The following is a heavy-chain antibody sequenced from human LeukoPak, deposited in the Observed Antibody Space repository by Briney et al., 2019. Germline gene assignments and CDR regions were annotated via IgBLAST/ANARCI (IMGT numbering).Heavy chain of an antibody. J-gene: IGHJ5*02. Sequence: SSETLSLTCAVYGGSFSGYYWSWIRQPPGKGLEWIGEINHSGSTNYNPSLKSRVTISVDTSKNQFSLKLSSVTAADTAVYYCARGPLRSGYYRPNWFDPWGQGTLVTVSS. CDR1: GGSFSGYY. D-gene: IGHD3-3*01. CDR3: ARGPLRSGYYRPNWFDP. CDR2: INHSGST. V-gene: IGHV4-34*01.